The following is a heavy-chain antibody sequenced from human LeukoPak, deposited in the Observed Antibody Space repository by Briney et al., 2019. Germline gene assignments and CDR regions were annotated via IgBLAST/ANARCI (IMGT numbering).Heavy chain of an antibody. CDR3: TRDLNHDSSG. V-gene: IGHV3-7*01. CDR1: GFSLSDYW. CDR2: IKFDGGEI. D-gene: IGHD3-22*01. Sequence: GGSLILSCAASGFSLSDYWMTWVRQAPGKGLECVGNIKFDGGEIYYLDSVRGRFSISRDNAKNSLYLQMNSLRVEDTAVYYCTRDLNHDSSGWGQGTLVTVSS. J-gene: IGHJ4*02.